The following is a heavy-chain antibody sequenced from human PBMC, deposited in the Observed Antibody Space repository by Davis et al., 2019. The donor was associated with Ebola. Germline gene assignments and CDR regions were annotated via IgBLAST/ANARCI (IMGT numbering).Heavy chain of an antibody. J-gene: IGHJ4*02. CDR1: GFTFSNFW. CDR2: INNDGSIT. Sequence: HTGGSLRLSCAASGFTFSNFWMHWVRQAPGKGLVCVSRINNDGSITNYADSVKGRFTISRDNAKNTLYLQMNSLRAEDTAVYYCARPQYSTSRFDLWGQGTLVTVSS. V-gene: IGHV3-74*01. CDR3: ARPQYSTSRFDL. D-gene: IGHD6-6*01.